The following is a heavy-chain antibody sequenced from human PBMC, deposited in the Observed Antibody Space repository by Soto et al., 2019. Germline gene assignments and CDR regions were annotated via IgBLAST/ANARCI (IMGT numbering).Heavy chain of an antibody. J-gene: IGHJ4*02. D-gene: IGHD4-17*01. V-gene: IGHV3-23*01. CDR1: GFTFSSYA. CDR2: ISGSGGST. CDR3: AKGDYGDYVLSFDY. Sequence: GSLRLSFAASGFTFSSYAMSWVRQAPGKGLEWVSAISGSGGSTYYADSVKGRFTISRDNSKNTLYLQMNSLRAEDTAVYYCAKGDYGDYVLSFDYWGQGTLVTVSS.